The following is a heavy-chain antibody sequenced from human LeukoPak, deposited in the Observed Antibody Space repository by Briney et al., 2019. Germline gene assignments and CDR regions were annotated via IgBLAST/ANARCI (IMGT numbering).Heavy chain of an antibody. CDR1: GGTFSSYA. Sequence: SVKVSCKASGGTFSSYAISWVRQAPGQGLEWMGRIIPILGIANYAQKFQGRVTITANKSTSTAYMELSSLRSEDTAVYYCARGYSRQTCFDYWGQGTLVTVSS. D-gene: IGHD6-13*01. CDR2: IIPILGIA. CDR3: ARGYSRQTCFDY. V-gene: IGHV1-69*04. J-gene: IGHJ4*02.